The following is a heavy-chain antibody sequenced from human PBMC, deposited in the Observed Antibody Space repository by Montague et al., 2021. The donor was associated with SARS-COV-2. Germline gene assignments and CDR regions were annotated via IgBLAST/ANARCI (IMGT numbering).Heavy chain of an antibody. V-gene: IGHV4-59*12. J-gene: IGHJ4*01. D-gene: IGHD4-17*01. CDR1: GGSITSNW. CDR2: ALYTGRS. Sequence: SETLSLTCTVSGGSITSNWWGWIRQPPGKGLEWVGYALYTGRSRSNPSLQSRVFISVDTSKNQVSLSLRSLTAADTATYFCARSHYGDYFDFWGHGTQVTVSS. CDR3: ARSHYGDYFDF.